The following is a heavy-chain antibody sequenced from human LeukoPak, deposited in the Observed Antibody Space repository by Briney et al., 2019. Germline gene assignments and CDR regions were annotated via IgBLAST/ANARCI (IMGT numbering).Heavy chain of an antibody. CDR1: GFTFSTYS. CDR2: ISSSSSAI. CDR3: ARGPEWELPDAFDI. J-gene: IGHJ3*02. V-gene: IGHV3-48*01. D-gene: IGHD1-26*01. Sequence: GGSLRLSCAASGFTFSTYSMNWVRQTPGKGLEWVSYISSSSSAIYYADSVKGRFTISRDNAKNSLYLQMNSLRAEDTAVYYCARGPEWELPDAFDIWGQGTMVTVSS.